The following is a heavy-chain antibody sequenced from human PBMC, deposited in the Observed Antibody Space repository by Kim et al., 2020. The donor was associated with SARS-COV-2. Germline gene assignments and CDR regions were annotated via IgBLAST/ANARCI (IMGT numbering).Heavy chain of an antibody. J-gene: IGHJ4*02. CDR2: ISPGGSA. CDR1: GFSFSDRH. Sequence: GGSLRLSCAASGFSFSDRHMSWISQAPGKGLEWVSYISPGGSAAYADSVKGRFSISRDNAKKSLYLQMNSLRPEDTAVYYCSGSPWEVDYWGQATLV. V-gene: IGHV3-11*04. D-gene: IGHD1-26*01. CDR3: SGSPWEVDY.